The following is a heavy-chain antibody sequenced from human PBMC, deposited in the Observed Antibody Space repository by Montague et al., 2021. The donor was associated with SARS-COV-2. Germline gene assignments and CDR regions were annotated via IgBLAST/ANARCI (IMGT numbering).Heavy chain of an antibody. CDR1: GGSITTYY. D-gene: IGHD6-19*01. Sequence: SETLSLTCSVSGGSITTYYWSWIRQPPGKGLEWIGEIYSSGSTTYNPSLKSRVTISMDTSKSQFSLKLTSVTAADTAVYYCARHTRGWQPFDFWGQGTLVTVSS. J-gene: IGHJ4*02. V-gene: IGHV4-59*01. CDR3: ARHTRGWQPFDF. CDR2: IYSSGST.